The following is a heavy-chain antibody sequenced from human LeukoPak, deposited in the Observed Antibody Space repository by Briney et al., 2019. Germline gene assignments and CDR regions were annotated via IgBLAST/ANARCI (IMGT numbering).Heavy chain of an antibody. CDR2: IKSKLDGGTQ. J-gene: IGHJ3*02. Sequence: GGSLRLSCAASGIAFSKAWMSWVRQAPGKGLEWVGRIKSKLDGGTQDYAAPVKGRVTISREDSKNTVYLQMNSLKTEDTAIYYCATDSLTSDDAFDIWGQGTMVTVSS. CDR3: ATDSLTSDDAFDI. V-gene: IGHV3-15*01. CDR1: GIAFSKAW.